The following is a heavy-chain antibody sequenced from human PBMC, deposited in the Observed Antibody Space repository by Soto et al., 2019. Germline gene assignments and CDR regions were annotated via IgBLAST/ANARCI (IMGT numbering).Heavy chain of an antibody. CDR3: AKDHSSGWYHDFDY. Sequence: GGSLRLSCAASGFTFSSYAMSWVRQAPGKGLEWVSAISGSGGSTYYADSVKGRFTISRENSKNTLYLQMNSLRAEDTVVYYCAKDHSSGWYHDFDYWGQGTLVTVSS. CDR1: GFTFSSYA. V-gene: IGHV3-23*01. D-gene: IGHD6-19*01. CDR2: ISGSGGST. J-gene: IGHJ4*02.